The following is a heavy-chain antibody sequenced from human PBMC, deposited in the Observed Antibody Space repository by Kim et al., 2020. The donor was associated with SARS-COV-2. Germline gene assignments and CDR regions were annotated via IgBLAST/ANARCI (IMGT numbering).Heavy chain of an antibody. CDR2: INGDGWST. CDR3: GRGSPGTYGY. Sequence: WGSLRLSCAASGFTFSSYWMHWVRQAAGKGLVWVSRINGDGWSTNYADPVTGRFTISRDNAKNMPYLQTNSRSAEDTAVYYWGRGSPGTYGYWGQGTLGT. D-gene: IGHD4-17*01. J-gene: IGHJ4*02. V-gene: IGHV3-74*01. CDR1: GFTFSSYW.